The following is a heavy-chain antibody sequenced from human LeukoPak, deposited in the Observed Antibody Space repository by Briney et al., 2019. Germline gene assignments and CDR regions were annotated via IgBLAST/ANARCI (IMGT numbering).Heavy chain of an antibody. Sequence: GGSLRLSCAASGFTFSSYAMSWVRQAPGKELEWVSAISGSGGSTYYADSVKGRFTISRDNSKNTLYLQMNSLRAEDTAVYYCAKYADFWSGYYPFDYWGQGTLVTVSS. V-gene: IGHV3-23*01. CDR2: ISGSGGST. CDR1: GFTFSSYA. D-gene: IGHD3-3*01. CDR3: AKYADFWSGYYPFDY. J-gene: IGHJ4*02.